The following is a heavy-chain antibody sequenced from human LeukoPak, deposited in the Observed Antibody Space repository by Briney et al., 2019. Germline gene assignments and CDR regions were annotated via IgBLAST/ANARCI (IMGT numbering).Heavy chain of an antibody. V-gene: IGHV1-69*05. CDR2: IIPIFGTA. CDR3: ATEQRGYSYGRFDY. CDR1: GGTFSSYA. Sequence: GASMKVSCKASGGTFSSYAISWVRQAPGQGLEWMGGIIPIFGTANYAQKFQGRVTITTDESTSTAYMELSSLRSEDTAVYYCATEQRGYSYGRFDYWGQGTLVTVSS. D-gene: IGHD5-18*01. J-gene: IGHJ4*02.